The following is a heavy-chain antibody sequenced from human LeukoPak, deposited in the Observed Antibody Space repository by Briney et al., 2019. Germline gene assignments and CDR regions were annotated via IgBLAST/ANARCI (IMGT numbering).Heavy chain of an antibody. V-gene: IGHV4-34*01. J-gene: IGHJ4*02. D-gene: IGHD3-22*01. CDR2: INHSGST. Sequence: SETLSHTCAVYGGSFSGYYWSWIRQPPGKGLEWIGEINHSGSTNYNPSLKSRVTISVDTSKDQFSLRLSSVTAADTAVYYCASRYYYYDSSGYAYWGQGTLVTVSS. CDR3: ASRYYYYDSSGYAY. CDR1: GGSFSGYY.